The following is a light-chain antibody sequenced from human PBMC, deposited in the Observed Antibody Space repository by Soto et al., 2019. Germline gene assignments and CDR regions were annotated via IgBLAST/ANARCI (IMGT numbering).Light chain of an antibody. CDR2: DAS. CDR3: QLYSNYSWT. Sequence: DIQMTQTPSTVSASVVDRVTITCRASQSITSRLAWYQQKPGKGPKLMIYDASSLRSGVPSRFSGSGSGTEFTLTISSLQPDDFATYYCQLYSNYSWTFGQGTKVDIK. J-gene: IGKJ1*01. V-gene: IGKV1-5*01. CDR1: QSITSR.